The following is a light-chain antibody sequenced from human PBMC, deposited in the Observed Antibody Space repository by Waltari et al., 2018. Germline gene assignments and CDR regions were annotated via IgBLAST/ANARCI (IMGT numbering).Light chain of an antibody. CDR2: EVT. Sequence: QFALTQPASVSGSPGQSITISCTGTSSDVGGYHHVSWYQHHPGKAPKLMIFEVTDRPSGVSNRFSGSKSGNTASLTISGLQAEDEADYYCSSYTTSNTWVFGGGTKVTVL. CDR1: SSDVGGYHH. CDR3: SSYTTSNTWV. V-gene: IGLV2-14*01. J-gene: IGLJ3*02.